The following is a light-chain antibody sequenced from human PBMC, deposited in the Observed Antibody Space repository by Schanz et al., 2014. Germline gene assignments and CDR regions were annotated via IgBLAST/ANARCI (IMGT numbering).Light chain of an antibody. CDR2: EGI. CDR1: TNYGGSYNL. V-gene: IGLV2-23*01. Sequence: QSALTQPASVSGSPGQSITISCTATTNYGGSYNLVSWYQQSPGKAPQLMIYEGIKRPSGVSDRFSGSKSGNTASLTISGLQAEDEGDYYCCSYAGSSTWVFGGGTKLTVL. J-gene: IGLJ3*02. CDR3: CSYAGSSTWV.